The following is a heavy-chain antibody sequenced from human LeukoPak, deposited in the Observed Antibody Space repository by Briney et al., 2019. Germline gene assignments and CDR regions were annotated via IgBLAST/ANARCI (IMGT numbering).Heavy chain of an antibody. CDR2: IIPIFGTA. CDR1: GGTFSSYA. Sequence: SVKVSCEASGGTFSSYAISWVRQAPGQGLEWMGGIIPIFGTANYAQKFQGRVTITADESTSTAYMELSSLRSEDTAVYYCARDCPISSSTSCSDYWGQGTLVTVSS. CDR3: ARDCPISSSTSCSDY. J-gene: IGHJ4*02. D-gene: IGHD2-2*01. V-gene: IGHV1-69*13.